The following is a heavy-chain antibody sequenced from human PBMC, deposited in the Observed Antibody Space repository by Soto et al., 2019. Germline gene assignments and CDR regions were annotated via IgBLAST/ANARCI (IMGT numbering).Heavy chain of an antibody. J-gene: IGHJ4*02. CDR2: INHSGST. D-gene: IGHD3-10*01. CDR3: ARGGVEGYYFDY. Sequence: QVQLRQWGAGLLKPSETLSLTCAVYGGSFSGYYWSWIRQPPGKGLEWIGEINHSGSTNYNPSLKSRVTISVDTSKNQFSLKLSSVTAADTAVYYCARGGVEGYYFDYWGQGTLVTVSS. V-gene: IGHV4-34*01. CDR1: GGSFSGYY.